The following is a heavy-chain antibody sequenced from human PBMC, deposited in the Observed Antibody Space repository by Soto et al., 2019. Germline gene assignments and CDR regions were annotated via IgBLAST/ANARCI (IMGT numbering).Heavy chain of an antibody. CDR2: IYYSGST. CDR1: GGSISSYY. Sequence: SETLSLSCTVSGGSISSYYWSWIRQPPGKGLEWIGYIYYSGSTNYNPSLKSRVTISVDTSKNQFSLKLSSVTAADTAVYYCARVPTTATHGFHYWGQGTLVTVSS. D-gene: IGHD4-17*01. J-gene: IGHJ4*02. V-gene: IGHV4-59*01. CDR3: ARVPTTATHGFHY.